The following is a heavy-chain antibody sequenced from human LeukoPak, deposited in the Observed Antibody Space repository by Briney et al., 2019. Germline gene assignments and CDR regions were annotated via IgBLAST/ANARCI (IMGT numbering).Heavy chain of an antibody. Sequence: TLSLTCSVSGETVSSGGYYWSWIRQHPGKGLEWIGNIYYSGSTYYNPTLRSRLTISVDTSNNQFSLKMTSVTAADMAVYYCARGGVAARLMYGFQNWLDPWGQGTLVTVSS. CDR1: GETVSSGGYY. CDR2: IYYSGST. D-gene: IGHD6-6*01. J-gene: IGHJ5*02. CDR3: ARGGVAARLMYGFQNWLDP. V-gene: IGHV4-31*03.